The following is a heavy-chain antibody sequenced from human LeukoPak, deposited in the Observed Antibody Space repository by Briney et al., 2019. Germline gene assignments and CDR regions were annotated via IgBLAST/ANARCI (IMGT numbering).Heavy chain of an antibody. Sequence: PGGSLRLSCAASGFTFSSYGMHWVRQAPGKGLEWVAVISYDGSNKYYADSVKGRFTISRDNSKNTLYLQMNSLRAEDTAVYYCAGGRPHGNDYWGQGTLVTVSS. CDR3: AGGRPHGNDY. J-gene: IGHJ4*02. CDR1: GFTFSSYG. V-gene: IGHV3-30*03. CDR2: ISYDGSNK. D-gene: IGHD4-23*01.